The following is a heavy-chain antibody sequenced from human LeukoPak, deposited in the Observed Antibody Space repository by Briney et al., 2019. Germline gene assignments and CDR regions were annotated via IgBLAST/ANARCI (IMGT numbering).Heavy chain of an antibody. CDR3: ARLLPARDGLRFLEWGYYGMDV. D-gene: IGHD3-3*01. CDR2: ISAYNGNT. Sequence: ASVKVSCKASGYTFTGYYMHWVRQAPGQGLEWMGWISAYNGNTNYAQKLQGRVTMTTDTSTSTAYMELRSLRSDDTAVYYCARLLPARDGLRFLEWGYYGMDVWGQGTTVTVSS. CDR1: GYTFTGYY. V-gene: IGHV1-18*04. J-gene: IGHJ6*02.